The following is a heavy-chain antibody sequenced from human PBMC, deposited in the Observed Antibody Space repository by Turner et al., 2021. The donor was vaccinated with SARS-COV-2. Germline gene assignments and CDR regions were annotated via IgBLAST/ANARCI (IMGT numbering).Heavy chain of an antibody. V-gene: IGHV3-30*18. CDR3: AKGGWYYDSSAADY. CDR2: ISYDGSDK. J-gene: IGHJ4*02. D-gene: IGHD3-22*01. Sequence: QVQLVESGGGVVQPGRSLRLSCAASGFTFRRYGMHWVRQAPGKGLEWVALISYDGSDKYYADSVKGRFTISRDNSKNTLYLQMNSLRAEDTAVYYCAKGGWYYDSSAADYWGQGTLVTVSS. CDR1: GFTFRRYG.